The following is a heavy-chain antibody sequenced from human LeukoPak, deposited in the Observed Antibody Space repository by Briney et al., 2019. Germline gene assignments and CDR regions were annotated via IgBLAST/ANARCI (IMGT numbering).Heavy chain of an antibody. J-gene: IGHJ4*02. CDR2: ISSSSSYI. Sequence: PGGSLRLSCAASGFTFSSYSMNWVCQAPGKGLEWVSSISSSSSYIYYADSVKGRFTISRDNAKNSLYLQMNSLRAEDTAVYYCARDSWYYDSSGYYPDYWGQGTLVTVSS. CDR1: GFTFSSYS. CDR3: ARDSWYYDSSGYYPDY. V-gene: IGHV3-21*01. D-gene: IGHD3-22*01.